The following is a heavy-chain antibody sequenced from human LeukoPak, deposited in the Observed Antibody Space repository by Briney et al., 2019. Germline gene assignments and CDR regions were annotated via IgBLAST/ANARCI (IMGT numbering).Heavy chain of an antibody. Sequence: LSLTCTVSGGSISSSNYYWGWIRQPPGKGLEWVAVISYDGSDQYYIDSVKGRFTISRDNSKNTLYLQMNSLRAEDTAVYYCAKGGHYDSSGYFGPSGYWGQGTLVTVSS. CDR1: GGSISSSN. CDR3: AKGGHYDSSGYFGPSGY. CDR2: ISYDGSDQ. V-gene: IGHV3-30*04. J-gene: IGHJ4*02. D-gene: IGHD3-22*01.